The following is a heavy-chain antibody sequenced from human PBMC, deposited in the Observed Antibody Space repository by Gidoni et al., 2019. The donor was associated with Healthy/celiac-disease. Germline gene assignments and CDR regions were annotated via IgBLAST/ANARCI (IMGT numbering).Heavy chain of an antibody. CDR3: ARGGVRVVRGVINYYYGMDV. CDR1: GYTFTSYG. J-gene: IGHJ6*02. Sequence: QVQLVQSGAEVKKPGASVKVSCKASGYTFTSYGISWVRQAPGQGLEWMGWISAYNGNTNYAQKLQGRVTVTTDTSTSTAYMELRSLRSDDTAVYYCARGGVRVVRGVINYYYGMDVWGQGTTVTVSS. D-gene: IGHD3-10*01. CDR2: ISAYNGNT. V-gene: IGHV1-18*01.